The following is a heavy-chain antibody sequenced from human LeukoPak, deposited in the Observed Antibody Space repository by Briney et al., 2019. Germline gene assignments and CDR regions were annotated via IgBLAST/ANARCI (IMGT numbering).Heavy chain of an antibody. Sequence: ASVKVSCKASGYTFTSYYMHWVRQAPGQGLEWMGIINPSGGSTSYAQKFQGRVTMTRDMSTSTVYMELSSLRSEDTAVYYCARVVGHYGTYDYWGQGTLVTVSS. CDR3: ARVVGHYGTYDY. CDR1: GYTFTSYY. CDR2: INPSGGST. V-gene: IGHV1-46*01. D-gene: IGHD1-14*01. J-gene: IGHJ4*02.